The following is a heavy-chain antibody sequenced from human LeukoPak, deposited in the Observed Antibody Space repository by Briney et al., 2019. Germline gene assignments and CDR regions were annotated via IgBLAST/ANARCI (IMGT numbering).Heavy chain of an antibody. D-gene: IGHD3-10*01. J-gene: IGHJ5*02. CDR3: ASSITMVRGVKENWFDP. CDR2: INHSGST. V-gene: IGHV4-34*01. CDR1: GGSFSGYY. Sequence: SETLFLTCAVYGGSFSGYYWSWIRQPPGKGLEWIGEINHSGSTNYNPSLKSRVTISVDTSKNQFSLKLSSVTAADTAVYYCASSITMVRGVKENWFDPWGQGTLVTVSS.